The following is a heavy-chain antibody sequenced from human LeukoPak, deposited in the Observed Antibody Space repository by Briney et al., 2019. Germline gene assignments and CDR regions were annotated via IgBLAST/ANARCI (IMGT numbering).Heavy chain of an antibody. J-gene: IGHJ6*04. CDR1: GYTFTSYG. D-gene: IGHD2-15*01. CDR3: ARVGSGRVVAATSYYYYYGMDV. V-gene: IGHV1-18*04. Sequence: ASVKVSCKASGYTFTSYGISWVRQAPGQGLEWMGWISAYNGNTNYAQKLQGRVTMTTDTSTSTAYMELRSVRSDDTAVYYCARVGSGRVVAATSYYYYYGMDVWGKGTTVTVSS. CDR2: ISAYNGNT.